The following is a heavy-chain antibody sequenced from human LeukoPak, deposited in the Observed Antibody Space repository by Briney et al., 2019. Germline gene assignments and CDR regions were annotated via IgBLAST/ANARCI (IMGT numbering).Heavy chain of an antibody. Sequence: PGGSLRLSCAASGFTFSSYGMHWVRQAPGKGLEWVAVIWYDGSNKYYAHSVKGRFTISRDNSKNTPYLQMNSLRAEDTAVYYCAKGGDDDTYFGCWGQGTLVTASS. CDR3: AKGGDDDTYFGC. CDR2: IWYDGSNK. V-gene: IGHV3-33*06. CDR1: GFTFSSYG. D-gene: IGHD2-21*01. J-gene: IGHJ4*02.